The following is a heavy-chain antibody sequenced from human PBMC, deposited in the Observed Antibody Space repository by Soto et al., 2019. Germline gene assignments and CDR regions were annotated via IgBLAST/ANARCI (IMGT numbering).Heavy chain of an antibody. CDR1: GFTFSNAW. CDR2: IKSKTDGGTT. J-gene: IGHJ6*02. Sequence: PGGSLRLSCAASGFTFSNAWMSWVRQAPGKGLEWVGRIKSKTDGGTTDYAAPVKGRFTISRDDSKNTLYLQMNSLRAEDTAVYYCAKDSSSSDYYYGMDVWGQGTTVTVSS. D-gene: IGHD6-6*01. V-gene: IGHV3-15*01. CDR3: AKDSSSSDYYYGMDV.